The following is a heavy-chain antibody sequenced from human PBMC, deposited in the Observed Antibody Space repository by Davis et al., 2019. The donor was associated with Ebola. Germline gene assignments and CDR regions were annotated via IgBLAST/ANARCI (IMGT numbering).Heavy chain of an antibody. J-gene: IGHJ3*02. Sequence: GGSLRLSCAASGFTLSNYAMHWVRQAPGKGLEWVAVISYDGSDEYYADSVQGRFIISRDNSKNTLYLQMNSLRAEDTAVYFCARTYYYDDSGYRNAFDIWGQGKMVTISS. V-gene: IGHV3-30-3*01. CDR3: ARTYYYDDSGYRNAFDI. CDR2: ISYDGSDE. D-gene: IGHD3-22*01. CDR1: GFTLSNYA.